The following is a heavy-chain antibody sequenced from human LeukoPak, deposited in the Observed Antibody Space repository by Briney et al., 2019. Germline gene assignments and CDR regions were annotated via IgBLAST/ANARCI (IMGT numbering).Heavy chain of an antibody. CDR2: ISGSGAAI. V-gene: IGHV3-48*01. J-gene: IGHJ4*02. CDR1: GFMFSEYS. Sequence: GESLRLSCVASGFMFSEYSMNWVRQAPGKGLEWVSYISGSGAAIYYADSVKGRFTISRDNTQNSVFLQMNSLRADDTAVYYCARGGGYAWDYWGQGTLVTVSS. D-gene: IGHD5-12*01. CDR3: ARGGGYAWDY.